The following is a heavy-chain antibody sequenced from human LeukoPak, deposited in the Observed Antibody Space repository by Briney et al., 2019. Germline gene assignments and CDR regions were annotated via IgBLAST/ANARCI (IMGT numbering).Heavy chain of an antibody. J-gene: IGHJ4*02. Sequence: NTSGTLSLTCAVSGGSISTKTYYWGWIRQPPGKGLERIGSIYYSGSTYYNPSLKSRVTISVDTSKNQFSLKLSSVTAADTAVYYCARRLRVGTGFLDYWGQGTLVTVSS. CDR3: ARRLRVGTGFLDY. V-gene: IGHV4-39*01. D-gene: IGHD2-8*02. CDR2: IYYSGST. CDR1: GGSISTKTYY.